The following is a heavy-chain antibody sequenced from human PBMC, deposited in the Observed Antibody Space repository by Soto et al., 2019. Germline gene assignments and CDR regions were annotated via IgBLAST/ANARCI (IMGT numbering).Heavy chain of an antibody. Sequence: QVQLVQSGAEVKKPGASVKVSCKASGYTFTIYSMHWVRQAPGQRLEWMGWINAGNGNTKYSQKFQGRVTITRDTSARSAYMELSNVRSEDTAVYYCARGCAYCGGDTCLEGFDIWGQGTMVTVSS. CDR2: INAGNGNT. J-gene: IGHJ3*02. CDR3: ARGCAYCGGDTCLEGFDI. D-gene: IGHD2-21*01. V-gene: IGHV1-3*01. CDR1: GYTFTIYS.